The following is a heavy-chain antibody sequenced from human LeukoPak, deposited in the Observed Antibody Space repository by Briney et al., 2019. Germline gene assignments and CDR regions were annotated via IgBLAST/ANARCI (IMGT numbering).Heavy chain of an antibody. Sequence: SETLSLTCTVSGGSISSYYWSWIRQPPGKGLEWIGYIYYSGSTNYNPSLKSRVTISVDTSKNQFSLKLSSVTAADTAVYYCARRLNYYDSSGYYKDYFDYWGQGTLVTVSS. J-gene: IGHJ4*02. CDR1: GGSISSYY. CDR2: IYYSGST. CDR3: ARRLNYYDSSGYYKDYFDY. V-gene: IGHV4-59*08. D-gene: IGHD3-22*01.